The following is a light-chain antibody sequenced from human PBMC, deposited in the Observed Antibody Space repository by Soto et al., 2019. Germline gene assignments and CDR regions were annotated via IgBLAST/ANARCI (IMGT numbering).Light chain of an antibody. CDR1: SSNIGNNY. CDR2: DNN. Sequence: QSVLTQPPSVSAAPGQKVTISCSGSSSNIGNNYVSWYQHLPGTAHKLLIYDNNKRPSGIPDRFSGSKSATSATLVITGLQTGDGAEYYCGTWDSSLSAVFGTGTKATVL. CDR3: GTWDSSLSAV. J-gene: IGLJ1*01. V-gene: IGLV1-51*01.